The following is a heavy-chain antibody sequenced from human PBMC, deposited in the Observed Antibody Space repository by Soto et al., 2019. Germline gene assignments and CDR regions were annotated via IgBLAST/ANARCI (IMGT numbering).Heavy chain of an antibody. J-gene: IGHJ4*02. CDR3: ARYLYDLWSGAQYYFDY. CDR2: INPSGGSR. CDR1: GYTFNNYY. V-gene: IGHV1-46*03. Sequence: QVQLVQSGAEVKRPGASVKVSCKASGYTFNNYYMHWVRQAPGQGLEWMAMINPSGGSRSHAQKFQGRVTMTRDTSTSTLYMELSSLTSEETSEYYYARYLYDLWSGAQYYFDYWGQGTLVTVSS. D-gene: IGHD3-3*01.